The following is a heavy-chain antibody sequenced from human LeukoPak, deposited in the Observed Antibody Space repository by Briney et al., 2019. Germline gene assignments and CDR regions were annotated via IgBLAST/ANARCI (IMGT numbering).Heavy chain of an antibody. CDR1: GFTVSSNY. CDR2: IYGGGST. D-gene: IGHD2-21*01. CDR3: AKGMGDSVGYFDY. V-gene: IGHV3-53*01. J-gene: IGHJ4*02. Sequence: GGSLRLSCAASGFTVSSNYMSWVRRAPGKGLEWVSLIYGGGSTYYADSVKGRFTISRDNSKNTLYLQMNSLRAEDTAVYYCAKGMGDSVGYFDYWGQGTLVAVSS.